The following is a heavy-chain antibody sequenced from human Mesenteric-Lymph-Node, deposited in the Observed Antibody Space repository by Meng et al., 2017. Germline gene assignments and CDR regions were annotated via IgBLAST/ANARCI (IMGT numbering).Heavy chain of an antibody. D-gene: IGHD4-23*01. V-gene: IGHV3-74*01. J-gene: IGHJ3*01. CDR2: INSDGSSR. Sequence: GGSLRLSCAASGFTFSSYWMHWVRQAPGKGLVWVSRINSDGSSRNYADSVKGRFTISRDNAKNTLYLEMNSLRAEDTAVYYCAIRYGGDSKGAFDFWGQGTMVTVSS. CDR1: GFTFSSYW. CDR3: AIRYGGDSKGAFDF.